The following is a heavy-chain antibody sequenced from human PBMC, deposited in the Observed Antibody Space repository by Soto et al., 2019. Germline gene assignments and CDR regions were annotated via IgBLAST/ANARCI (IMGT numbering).Heavy chain of an antibody. D-gene: IGHD3-10*01. CDR2: IYYSGST. CDR1: GGSFSGYY. CDR3: ARVVGTMVRGVIVYYYGMDV. Sequence: SETLSLTCAVYGGSFSGYYWSWIRQPPGKGLEWIGYIYYSGSTNYNPSLKSRVTISVDTSKNQFSLKLSSVTAADTAVYYCARVVGTMVRGVIVYYYGMDVWGQGTTVTVSS. J-gene: IGHJ6*02. V-gene: IGHV4-59*01.